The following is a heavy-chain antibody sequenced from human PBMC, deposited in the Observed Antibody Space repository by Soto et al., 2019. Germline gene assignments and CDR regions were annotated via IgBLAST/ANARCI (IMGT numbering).Heavy chain of an antibody. V-gene: IGHV1-2*04. CDR3: ARFGAGRSSSSITGDYYYYMDV. Sequence: VKVSCKASGCTSTGYYMHWVRQAPGQGLEWMGWINPNSGGTNYAQKFQGWVTMTRDTSISTAYMELRSLRSDDTAVYYCARFGAGRSSSSITGDYYYYMDVWGKGTTVTVSS. CDR2: INPNSGGT. J-gene: IGHJ6*03. D-gene: IGHD6-6*01. CDR1: GCTSTGYY.